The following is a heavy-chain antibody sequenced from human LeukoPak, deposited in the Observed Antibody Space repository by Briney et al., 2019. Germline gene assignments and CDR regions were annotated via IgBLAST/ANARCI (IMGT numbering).Heavy chain of an antibody. CDR3: ARVSSSVSKPLDY. CDR1: GFTFSNYN. J-gene: IGHJ4*02. V-gene: IGHV3-21*01. Sequence: GGSLRLSCAASGFTFSNYNINWVRQAPGKGLEWVSSIGSSSSYIYYADSVKGRFTISRDNAKNSLYLQMNSLRAEDTAVYYCARVSSSVSKPLDYWGQGTLVTVSS. CDR2: IGSSSSYI.